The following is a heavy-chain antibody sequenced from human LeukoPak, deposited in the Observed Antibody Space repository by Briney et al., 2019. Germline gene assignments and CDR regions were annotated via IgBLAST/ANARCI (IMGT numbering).Heavy chain of an antibody. CDR1: GFTVSSNY. V-gene: IGHV3-53*01. J-gene: IGHJ4*02. D-gene: IGHD4-17*01. CDR3: ARVPAVTTDYYFDY. CDR2: IYSGGST. Sequence: TGGSLRLSCAASGFTVSSNYMSWVRQAPGKGLDWVSVIYSGGSTYYADSVKGRFTISRDNSKNTLYLQMNSLRAEDTAVYYCARVPAVTTDYYFDYWGQGTLVTVSS.